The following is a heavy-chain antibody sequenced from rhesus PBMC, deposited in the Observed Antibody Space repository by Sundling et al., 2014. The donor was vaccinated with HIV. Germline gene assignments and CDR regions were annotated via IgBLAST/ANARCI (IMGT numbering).Heavy chain of an antibody. J-gene: IGHJ4*01. CDR1: GASISGYY. V-gene: IGHV4-143*01. CDR3: ARQYYYSGLDY. D-gene: IGHD3-16*01. Sequence: QVQLQESGPGLVKPSETLSLTCTVSGASISGYYWSWIRQSPGKGLEWIGHVFGNGDNTKYNPSLTNRVTILKDTSKNQISLNLTSVTVADTAVYYCARQYYYSGLDYWGQGVLVTVSS. CDR2: VFGNGDNT.